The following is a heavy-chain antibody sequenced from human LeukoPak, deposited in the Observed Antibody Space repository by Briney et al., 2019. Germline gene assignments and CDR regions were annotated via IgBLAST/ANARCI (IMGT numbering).Heavy chain of an antibody. D-gene: IGHD6-13*01. CDR1: GYTFTSYG. J-gene: IGHJ5*02. Sequence: ASVKVSCKASGYTFTSYGISWVRQAPGQGLEWMGWISAYNGNTNYAQKLQGRVTMTTDTSTSTAYMELSSLRSEDTAVYYCARDPEAYSSSWYSPNWFDPWGQGTLVTVSS. CDR3: ARDPEAYSSSWYSPNWFDP. V-gene: IGHV1-18*01. CDR2: ISAYNGNT.